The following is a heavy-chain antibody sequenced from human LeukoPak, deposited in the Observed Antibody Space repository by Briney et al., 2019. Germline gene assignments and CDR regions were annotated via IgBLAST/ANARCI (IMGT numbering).Heavy chain of an antibody. J-gene: IGHJ4*02. D-gene: IGHD3-22*01. V-gene: IGHV1-69*05. Sequence: SVTVSRKSSGGTFTSYAISWVRQSPGQGLEWMGGIIPIFGTANYAHKFQCRVTITTDESTSTAYMELSSLRSEDTAVYYCARDFANYYDSSRLDFWGQGTLVTVSS. CDR2: IIPIFGTA. CDR3: ARDFANYYDSSRLDF. CDR1: GGTFTSYA.